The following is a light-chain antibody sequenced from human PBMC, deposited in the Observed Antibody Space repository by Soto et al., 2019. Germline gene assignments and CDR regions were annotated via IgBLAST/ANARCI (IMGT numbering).Light chain of an antibody. V-gene: IGKV1-39*01. J-gene: IGKJ1*01. CDR2: AAS. CDR1: QTINRY. CDR3: QQTYSSPWT. Sequence: IQMTQSPSSLSASVGDRVTITCRASQTINRYLSWYQQKPGKAPNLLISAASTLQTGVPSRFSGSESGTEFTLTISSLQSEDFATYYCQQTYSSPWTFGQGTKV.